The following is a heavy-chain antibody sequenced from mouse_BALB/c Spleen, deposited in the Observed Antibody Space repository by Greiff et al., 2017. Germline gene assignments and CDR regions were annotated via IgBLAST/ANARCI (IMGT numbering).Heavy chain of an antibody. CDR3: TSSRYAYAMDY. CDR2: IRLKSNNYAT. CDR1: GFTFSNYW. Sequence: DVKLVESGGGLVQPGGSMKLSCVASGFTFSNYWMNWVRQSPEKGLEWVAEIRLKSNNYATHYAESVKGRFTISRDDSKSSVYLQMNNLRAEDTGIYYCTSSRYAYAMDYWGQGTSVTVSS. V-gene: IGHV6-6*02. J-gene: IGHJ4*01. D-gene: IGHD2-14*01.